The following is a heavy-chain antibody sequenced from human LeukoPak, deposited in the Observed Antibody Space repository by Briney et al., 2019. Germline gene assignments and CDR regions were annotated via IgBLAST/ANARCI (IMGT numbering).Heavy chain of an antibody. CDR1: GFTFSTYT. CDR3: ARIGSAAFTDC. J-gene: IGHJ4*02. D-gene: IGHD2/OR15-2a*01. Sequence: GGSLRLSCAASGFTFSTYTLNWVRQAPGKGLEWVSAISDSGGAIFYADSVKGRFTMSRDNSKNSLFLQMNSLRAEDTALYYCARIGSAAFTDCWGQGTLVTVSS. V-gene: IGHV3-23*01. CDR2: ISDSGGAI.